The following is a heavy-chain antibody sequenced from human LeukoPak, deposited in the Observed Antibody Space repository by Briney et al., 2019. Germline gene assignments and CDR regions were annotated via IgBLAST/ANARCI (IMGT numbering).Heavy chain of an antibody. V-gene: IGHV1-3*01. D-gene: IGHD6-13*01. J-gene: IGHJ4*02. CDR3: AREGAAGNFDY. Sequence: ASVKVSCKASGYTFTSYDINWVRQATGQRLEWMGWINAGNGNTKYSQKFQGRVTITRDTSASTAYMELSSLRSEDTAVYYCAREGAAGNFDYWGQGTLVTVSS. CDR1: GYTFTSYD. CDR2: INAGNGNT.